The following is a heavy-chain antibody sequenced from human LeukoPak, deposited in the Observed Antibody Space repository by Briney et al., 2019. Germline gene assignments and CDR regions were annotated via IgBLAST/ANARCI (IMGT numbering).Heavy chain of an antibody. V-gene: IGHV3-30*02. CDR1: GFTFSSYG. CDR2: IWYDGSNK. J-gene: IGHJ4*02. CDR3: AKPYYYGSGSSHFDY. D-gene: IGHD3-10*01. Sequence: PGGSLRLSCAASGFTFSSYGMHWVRQAPGKGLEWVAVIWYDGSNKYYADSVKGRFTISRDNSKNTLYLQVNSLRAEDTAVYYCAKPYYYGSGSSHFDYWGQGTQVTVSS.